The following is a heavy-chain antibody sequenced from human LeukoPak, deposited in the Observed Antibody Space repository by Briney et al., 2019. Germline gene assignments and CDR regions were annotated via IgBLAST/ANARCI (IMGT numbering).Heavy chain of an antibody. CDR3: AKDQGKLWPTYDY. CDR2: IRYDVSNK. D-gene: IGHD5-18*01. J-gene: IGHJ4*02. CDR1: GFTFSXXX. Sequence: GFTFSXXXMHWVRXAPGKXLXWXAFIRYDVSNKYYAESVKGRFTISRDNSKKKVYVQMNRQRAEDTAVYECAKDQGKLWPTYDYWGQGTLVTVSS. V-gene: IGHV3-30*02.